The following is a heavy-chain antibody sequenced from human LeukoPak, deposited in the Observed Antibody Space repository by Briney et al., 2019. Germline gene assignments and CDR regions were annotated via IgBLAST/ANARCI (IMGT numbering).Heavy chain of an antibody. CDR3: ARGPGGRYCSGGSCYPMFDC. CDR2: IYYSGST. J-gene: IGHJ4*02. CDR1: GGSISSSSYY. V-gene: IGHV4-39*01. D-gene: IGHD2-15*01. Sequence: SETLSLTCTVSGGSISSSSYYWGWIRQPPGKGLEWIGSIYYSGSTYYNPSLKSRVTISVDTSKNQFSLKLSSVTAADTAVYYCARGPGGRYCSGGSCYPMFDCWGQGTLVTVSS.